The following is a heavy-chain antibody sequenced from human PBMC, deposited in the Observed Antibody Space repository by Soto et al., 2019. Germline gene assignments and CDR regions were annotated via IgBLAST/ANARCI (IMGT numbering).Heavy chain of an antibody. D-gene: IGHD4-17*01. Sequence: EVQLVESGGGLVQPGGSLRLSCAASGFTFSSYSMNWVRQAPGKGLEWVSYISSSSSTIYYADSVKGRFTISRDNAKNSLYLQMNSLRDEDAAVYYCARDAEALKDTVQRDFDYWGQGTLVTVSS. J-gene: IGHJ4*02. V-gene: IGHV3-48*02. CDR1: GFTFSSYS. CDR2: ISSSSSTI. CDR3: ARDAEALKDTVQRDFDY.